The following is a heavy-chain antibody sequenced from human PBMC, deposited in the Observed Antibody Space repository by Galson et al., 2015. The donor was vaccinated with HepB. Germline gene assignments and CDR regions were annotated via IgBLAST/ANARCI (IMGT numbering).Heavy chain of an antibody. CDR3: AREVYSGYGDYYYYGMDV. V-gene: IGHV1-69*13. D-gene: IGHD5-12*01. Sequence: SVTVSCKASGGTFSSYAISWVRQAPGQGLEWMGGIIPIFGTANYAQKFQGRVTITADESTSTAYMELSSLRSEDTAVYYCAREVYSGYGDYYYYGMDVWGQGTTVTVSS. CDR2: IIPIFGTA. CDR1: GGTFSSYA. J-gene: IGHJ6*02.